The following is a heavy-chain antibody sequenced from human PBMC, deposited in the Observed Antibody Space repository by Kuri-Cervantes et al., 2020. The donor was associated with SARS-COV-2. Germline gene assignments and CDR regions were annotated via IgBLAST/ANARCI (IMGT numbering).Heavy chain of an antibody. J-gene: IGHJ6*02. CDR3: ARGASSSWFIYYYYYGMDV. CDR2: INHSGST. CDR1: GGSFSGYY. D-gene: IGHD6-13*01. Sequence: SETLSLTCAVYGGSFSGYYWSWIRQPPGKGLEWIGEINHSGSTNYNPSLKSRVTISVDTSKNQFSLKLSSVTAADTAVYYCARGASSSWFIYYYYYGMDVSGQRTTVTVS. V-gene: IGHV4-34*01.